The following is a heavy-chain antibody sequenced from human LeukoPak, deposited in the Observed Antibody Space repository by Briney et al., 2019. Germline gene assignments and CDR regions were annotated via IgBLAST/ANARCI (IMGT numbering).Heavy chain of an antibody. J-gene: IGHJ3*02. D-gene: IGHD3-22*01. CDR1: GGSISSGDYY. CDR2: IYYSGST. CDR3: ASYYYDRSGYYYGHAFDI. Sequence: SETLSLTCTVSGGSISSGDYYWSWIRQPPGKGLEWIGYIYYSGSTYYNPSLKSRVTISVDTSKNQFSLKLSSVTAADTAVYYCASYYYDRSGYYYGHAFDIWGQGTMVTVSS. V-gene: IGHV4-30-4*01.